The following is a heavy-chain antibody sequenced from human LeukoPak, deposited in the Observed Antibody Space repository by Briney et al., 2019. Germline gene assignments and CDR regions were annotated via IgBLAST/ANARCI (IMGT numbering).Heavy chain of an antibody. CDR2: IYYSGST. CDR3: ARLVDSSGYYDGTFDY. D-gene: IGHD3-22*01. CDR1: GGSISSSSYY. J-gene: IGHJ4*02. Sequence: PSETLSLTCTVSGGSISSSSYYWGWIRQPQGKGLEWIGSIYYSGSTYYNPSLKSGVTISVDTSKNQFSLKLSSVTAADTAVYYCARLVDSSGYYDGTFDYWGQGTLVTVSS. V-gene: IGHV4-39*01.